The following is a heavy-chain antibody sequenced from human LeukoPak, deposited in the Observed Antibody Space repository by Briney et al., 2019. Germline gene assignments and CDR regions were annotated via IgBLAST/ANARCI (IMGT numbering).Heavy chain of an antibody. CDR1: GGTFSSYA. J-gene: IGHJ4*02. V-gene: IGHV1-69*05. CDR3: ARGGFDYYGSGRAFDF. CDR2: IIPIFGTA. Sequence: GASVKVSCKASGGTFSSYAISWVRQAPGQGLEWMGGIIPIFGTANYAQKFQGRVTMDTETYTSTAYMELRSLRSDDTAVYYCARGGFDYYGSGRAFDFWGQGTLVTVSS. D-gene: IGHD3-10*01.